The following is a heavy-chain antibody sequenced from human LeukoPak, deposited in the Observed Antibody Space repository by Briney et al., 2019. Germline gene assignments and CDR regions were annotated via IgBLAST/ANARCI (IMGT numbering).Heavy chain of an antibody. Sequence: ASVKVSCKASGYTFTSYDINWVRQATGQGLEWMGWMNPNSGNTGYAQKFQGRVTITRNTSISTAYMELSSLRSEDTAVYYCARGFTSWTFYDFWSGYYPVVYYYYMDVWGKGTTVTVSS. V-gene: IGHV1-8*03. CDR1: GYTFTSYD. D-gene: IGHD3-3*01. CDR3: ARGFTSWTFYDFWSGYYPVVYYYYMDV. J-gene: IGHJ6*03. CDR2: MNPNSGNT.